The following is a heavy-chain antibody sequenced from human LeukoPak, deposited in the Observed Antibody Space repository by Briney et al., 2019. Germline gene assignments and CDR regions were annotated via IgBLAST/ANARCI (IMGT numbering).Heavy chain of an antibody. D-gene: IGHD2-15*01. Sequence: GRCLRLSRAASGFTFSSYAMHWGREAPGKGLEWVAVISYDVSNKYYADSVKGRFTISRDNSKNTLYLQMNSLSAEDTAVYYCARVVSSPHWGQRTLVTVSS. J-gene: IGHJ4*02. CDR3: ARVVSSPH. CDR1: GFTFSSYA. CDR2: ISYDVSNK. V-gene: IGHV3-30*07.